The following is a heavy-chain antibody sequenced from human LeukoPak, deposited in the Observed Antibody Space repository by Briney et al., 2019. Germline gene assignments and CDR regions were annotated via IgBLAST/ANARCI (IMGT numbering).Heavy chain of an antibody. CDR1: GLPFSTFW. CDR2: INQDGSEE. CDR3: ARDARGPGDY. J-gene: IGHJ4*02. Sequence: GGSLRLSCAASGLPFSTFWMNWVRQAPGKGLEWVANINQDGSEEYYVDSVKGRFTISRDNAKNSVYLQMNSLRVEDTGIYYCARDARGPGDYWGQGTVVTVSS. V-gene: IGHV3-7*01.